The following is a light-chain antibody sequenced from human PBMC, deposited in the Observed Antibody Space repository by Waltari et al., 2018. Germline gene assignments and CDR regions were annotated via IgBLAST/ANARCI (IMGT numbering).Light chain of an antibody. J-gene: IGLJ3*02. CDR2: RNN. CDR3: ATWDGSLTAWV. Sequence: QSVLTQPPSASGTPGQRATIACSGTTSNSGRIYVYQYQQFPGTAPKLLVYRNNERPSGVPDRISGSKSGTSASLAISGLRSEDEADYYCATWDGSLTAWVFGGGTKVTVL. CDR1: TSNSGRIY. V-gene: IGLV1-47*01.